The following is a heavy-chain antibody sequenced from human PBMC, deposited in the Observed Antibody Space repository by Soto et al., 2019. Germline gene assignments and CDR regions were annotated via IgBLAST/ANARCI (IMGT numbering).Heavy chain of an antibody. D-gene: IGHD3-22*01. V-gene: IGHV3-23*01. Sequence: EVQLLESGGGLVQPGGSLTLSCTASGFTFSNYALSWVRQAPGKGLEWVSGISGSGLSTYYADSVKGRFSISRDSSTNTVHLQMNSLRAEDTALYYYVKSRGSSGLYYFDGWGQGTLVTVSS. CDR3: VKSRGSSGLYYFDG. CDR2: ISGSGLST. CDR1: GFTFSNYA. J-gene: IGHJ4*02.